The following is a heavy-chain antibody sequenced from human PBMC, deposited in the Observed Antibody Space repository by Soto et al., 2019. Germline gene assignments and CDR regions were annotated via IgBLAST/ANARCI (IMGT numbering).Heavy chain of an antibody. CDR1: GFIFSDSG. CDR3: ARGNPFHFDY. V-gene: IGHV3-73*01. D-gene: IGHD3-10*01. CDR2: IRGRTYNYAT. J-gene: IGHJ4*02. Sequence: PGGSLRLSCAASGFIFSDSGIHWVRQASGRGLEWLGRIRGRTYNYATVYAASMKGRFTISRDDSKNTAYLQVDSLKTEDTAVYYCARGNPFHFDYWGQGSLVTVSS.